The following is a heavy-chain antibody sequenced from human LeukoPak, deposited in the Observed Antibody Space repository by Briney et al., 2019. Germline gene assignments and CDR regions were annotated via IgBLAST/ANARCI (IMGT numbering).Heavy chain of an antibody. J-gene: IGHJ1*01. Sequence: GASVKVSCKASGYTFTSYYMHWVRQAPGQGLEWMGIINPSGGSTSYAQKFQGRVTMTRDTSTSTVYMELSGLRSEDTAVYYCARTPSGYSYGYNFQHWGQGTLVTVSS. D-gene: IGHD5-18*01. V-gene: IGHV1-46*01. CDR1: GYTFTSYY. CDR3: ARTPSGYSYGYNFQH. CDR2: INPSGGST.